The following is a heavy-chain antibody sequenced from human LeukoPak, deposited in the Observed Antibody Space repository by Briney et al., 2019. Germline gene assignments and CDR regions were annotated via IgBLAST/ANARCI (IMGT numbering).Heavy chain of an antibody. CDR1: GFSFSSHS. V-gene: IGHV3-21*01. Sequence: GGSLRLSCAASGFSFSSHSMNWVRQAPGKGLEWVSSISSSSSYIYYADSVKGRFTISRDNAKNSLYLQMNSLRAEDTAVYYCARDGVPYDSSGSPDYWGQGTLVTVSS. CDR2: ISSSSSYI. J-gene: IGHJ4*02. D-gene: IGHD3-22*01. CDR3: ARDGVPYDSSGSPDY.